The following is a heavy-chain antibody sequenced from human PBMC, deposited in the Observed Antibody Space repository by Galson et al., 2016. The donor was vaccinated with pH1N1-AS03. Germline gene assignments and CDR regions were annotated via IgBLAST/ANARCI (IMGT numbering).Heavy chain of an antibody. CDR1: GFTFNRYS. Sequence: SLRLSCAGSGFTFNRYSLNWVRQAPGKGLEWVSSITSSSSSIYYADSVKGRFTISRDNAKNSLYLQMNSLRAEDTAVYFCARDRYGGNFGMDVWGQGTTVTVSS. CDR2: ITSSSSSI. D-gene: IGHD1-14*01. J-gene: IGHJ6*02. V-gene: IGHV3-21*01. CDR3: ARDRYGGNFGMDV.